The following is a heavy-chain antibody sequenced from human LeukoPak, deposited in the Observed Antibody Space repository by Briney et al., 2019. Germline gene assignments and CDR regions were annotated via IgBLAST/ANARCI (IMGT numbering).Heavy chain of an antibody. D-gene: IGHD1-26*01. CDR3: ARDPIGR. Sequence: GGSLRLSCVVSGFTFKTYSMNWVRQAPGKGLEWVSSISSGGTYVDYADSVKGRFTISRDNAKNSLYLQMNSLRAEDTAVFYCARDPIGRWGQGTLVTVSS. V-gene: IGHV3-21*01. J-gene: IGHJ4*02. CDR2: ISSGGTYV. CDR1: GFTFKTYS.